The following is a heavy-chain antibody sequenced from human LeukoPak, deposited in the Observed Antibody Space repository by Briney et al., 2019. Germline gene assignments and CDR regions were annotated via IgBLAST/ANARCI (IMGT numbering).Heavy chain of an antibody. J-gene: IGHJ4*02. Sequence: PGGSLRLSCAASGFTFSSYSMNWVRQAPGKGLEWVSSISSSSSYIYYADSVKGRFTISRDNAKNSLYLQMNSLRAEDTAVYYCARDQGSRRNYFDYWGQGTLVTVSS. CDR1: GFTFSSYS. V-gene: IGHV3-21*01. D-gene: IGHD3-10*01. CDR2: ISSSSSYI. CDR3: ARDQGSRRNYFDY.